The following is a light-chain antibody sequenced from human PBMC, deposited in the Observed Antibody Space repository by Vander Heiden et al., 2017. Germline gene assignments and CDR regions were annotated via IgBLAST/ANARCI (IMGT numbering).Light chain of an antibody. V-gene: IGKV4-1*01. CDR3: QQFFSSPLT. CDR2: WAS. CDR1: QSLLSGSNNKNN. J-gene: IGKJ4*01. Sequence: DIVMTQSPDSLAVHLGERATFNCKSSQSLLSGSNNKNNLTWYQQKPGQPPKLLISWASTRESGVPDRFSASGSGTDFTLTISSLQAEDVAVYFCQQFFSSPLTFGGGTKVEI.